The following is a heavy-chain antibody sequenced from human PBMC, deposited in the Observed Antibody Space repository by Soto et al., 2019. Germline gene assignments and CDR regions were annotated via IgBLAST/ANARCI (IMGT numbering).Heavy chain of an antibody. CDR1: GYTFTGYY. J-gene: IGHJ6*02. V-gene: IGHV1-2*04. CDR3: ARDDIVLVPAAGGYYYYGMDV. Sequence: ASVKVSCKASGYTFTGYYMHWVRQAPGQGHEWMGWINPNSGGTNYAQKFQGWVTMTRDTSISTAYMELSRLRSDDTAVYYCARDDIVLVPAAGGYYYYGMDVWGQGTTVTVSS. CDR2: INPNSGGT. D-gene: IGHD2-2*01.